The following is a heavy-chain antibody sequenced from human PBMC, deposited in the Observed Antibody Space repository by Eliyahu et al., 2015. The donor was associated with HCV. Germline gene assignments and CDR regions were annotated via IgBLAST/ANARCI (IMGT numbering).Heavy chain of an antibody. D-gene: IGHD1-26*01. Sequence: EVQLVESGGGLVQPGGSLRXSCEXXGFXVRNKYMNWVRQVPGKGLEWVSVIQSEGRTFXADSVRGRFTMSRDSSRNILXLQMNNVRVDDTAVYFCTRDLDQSGTYPGALDVWGQGAKVTVSS. CDR1: GFXVRNKY. V-gene: IGHV3-66*01. CDR2: IQSEGRT. CDR3: TRDLDQSGTYPGALDV. J-gene: IGHJ3*01.